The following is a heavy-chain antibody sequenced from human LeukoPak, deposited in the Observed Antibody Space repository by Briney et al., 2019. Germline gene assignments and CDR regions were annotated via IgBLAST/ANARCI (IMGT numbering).Heavy chain of an antibody. CDR3: ARTDMLYSSGWFDY. J-gene: IGHJ4*02. V-gene: IGHV1-18*01. CDR2: ISAYNGNT. CDR1: GYTFTSYG. Sequence: ASVTVSCKASGYTFTSYGINWVRQPPGQGLEWMGWISAYNGNTNYAQKLQGRVTMTTDTSTSTAYMELRSLRSDDTAVYYCARTDMLYSSGWFDYWGQGTLVTVSS. D-gene: IGHD6-19*01.